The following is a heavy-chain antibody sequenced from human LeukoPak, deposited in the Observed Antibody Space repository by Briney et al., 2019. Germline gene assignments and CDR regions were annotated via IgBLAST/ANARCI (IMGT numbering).Heavy chain of an antibody. D-gene: IGHD3-22*01. CDR2: IYSGGST. V-gene: IGHV3-66*01. J-gene: IGHJ4*02. Sequence: PGGSLRLSCAASGFTVSNNYMSWVRQAPGKGLEWVSLIYSGGSTNYADSVKGRFTISRDNSKNTLYLQMNSLRVEDTAVYYCARDPGPSYYENSGSSYYFDYWGQGTQVTVSS. CDR1: GFTVSNNY. CDR3: ARDPGPSYYENSGSSYYFDY.